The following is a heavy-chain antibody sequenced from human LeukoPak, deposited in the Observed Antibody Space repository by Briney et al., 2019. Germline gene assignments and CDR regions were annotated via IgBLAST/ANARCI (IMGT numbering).Heavy chain of an antibody. Sequence: GASVKVSCKASGYTFTSYDINWVRQATGQGLEWMGWMNPNSGNTGYAQKFQGRVTTTRNTSISTAYMELSSLRSEDTAVYYCARGHYYGYYFDYWGQGTLVTVSS. D-gene: IGHD3-10*01. V-gene: IGHV1-8*01. CDR3: ARGHYYGYYFDY. CDR2: MNPNSGNT. CDR1: GYTFTSYD. J-gene: IGHJ4*02.